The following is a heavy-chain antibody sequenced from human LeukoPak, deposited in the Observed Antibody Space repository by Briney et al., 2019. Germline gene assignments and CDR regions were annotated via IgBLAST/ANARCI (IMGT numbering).Heavy chain of an antibody. CDR2: MNPNSGNT. V-gene: IGHV1-8*01. Sequence: GASVKVSCKASGYTFTSYDINWVRQATGQGLEWMGWMNPNSGNTGYAQKFQGRVTMTRNTSISTAYMELSSLRSEDTAVYYCARGFPTTRFYYYYYNMDVWGKGTTVTVSS. CDR3: ARGFPTTRFYYYYYNMDV. CDR1: GYTFTSYD. D-gene: IGHD1-1*01. J-gene: IGHJ6*03.